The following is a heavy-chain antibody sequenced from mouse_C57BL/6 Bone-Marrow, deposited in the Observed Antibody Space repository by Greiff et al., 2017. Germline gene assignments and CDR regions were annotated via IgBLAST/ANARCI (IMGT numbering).Heavy chain of an antibody. CDR2: ISGGGGNN. Sequence: EVKLMESGGGLVQPGGSLKLSCAASGFTFSSYTMSWVRQTPEKRLEWVATISGGGGNNYYPDSVKGRFTISRDNAKNTLYLQMSSLRSEDTALYYCARLVTIRAWFAYWGQGTLVTVSA. CDR1: GFTFSSYT. CDR3: ARLVTIRAWFAY. D-gene: IGHD2-1*01. J-gene: IGHJ3*01. V-gene: IGHV5-9*01.